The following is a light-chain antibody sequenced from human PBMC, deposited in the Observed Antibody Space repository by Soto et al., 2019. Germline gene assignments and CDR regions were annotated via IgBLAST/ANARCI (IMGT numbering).Light chain of an antibody. Sequence: SALTQPPSPSGSPGQSVTISCTGTSSDVGGYNYVSWYQHHPGKAPKLITYEVYKRPSGVPDRFSGSKSGNTAALTVSGLQAEDEADYYCSSYVGTNSYVFGTGTKVSVL. CDR3: SSYVGTNSYV. CDR2: EVY. CDR1: SSDVGGYNY. V-gene: IGLV2-8*01. J-gene: IGLJ1*01.